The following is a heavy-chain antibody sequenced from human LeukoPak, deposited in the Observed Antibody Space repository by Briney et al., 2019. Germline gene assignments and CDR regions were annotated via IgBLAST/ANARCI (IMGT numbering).Heavy chain of an antibody. CDR3: ARDMSSRSWHAFDY. J-gene: IGHJ4*02. D-gene: IGHD6-13*01. CDR2: ITSSNSNI. Sequence: GGPLRLSCAASGFTFSDYSMDWVRQAPGKGLEWVSYITSSNSNIQYADSVKGRFTISRDNAENSLYLQMNNLRAEDTAVYYCARDMSSRSWHAFDYWGQGILVTVSS. V-gene: IGHV3-48*01. CDR1: GFTFSDYS.